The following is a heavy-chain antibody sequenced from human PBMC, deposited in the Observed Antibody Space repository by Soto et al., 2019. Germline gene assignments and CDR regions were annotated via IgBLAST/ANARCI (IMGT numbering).Heavy chain of an antibody. D-gene: IGHD6-6*01. Sequence: SCAASGFTFSSYGMHWVRQAPDKGLEWVAVISYDGSNKYYADSVKGRFTISRDNSKNTLYLQMNSLRAEDTAVYYCAKVPAARSGYYYYGMDVWGQGTTVTVSS. CDR2: ISYDGSNK. J-gene: IGHJ6*02. CDR1: GFTFSSYG. CDR3: AKVPAARSGYYYYGMDV. V-gene: IGHV3-30*18.